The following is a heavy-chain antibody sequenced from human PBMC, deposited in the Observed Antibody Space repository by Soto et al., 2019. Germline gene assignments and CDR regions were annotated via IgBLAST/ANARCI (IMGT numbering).Heavy chain of an antibody. Sequence: PSDTLSLTCIVSGASINNYYWSWIRQPPGKGLEWIGYIYYSGSTNYNPSLKSRVTISVDTSKNQFSLKLSSVTAADTAVYYCARVPDRWGQGTLVTVSS. CDR3: ARVPDR. J-gene: IGHJ5*02. V-gene: IGHV4-59*12. CDR2: IYYSGST. D-gene: IGHD2-2*01. CDR1: GASINNYY.